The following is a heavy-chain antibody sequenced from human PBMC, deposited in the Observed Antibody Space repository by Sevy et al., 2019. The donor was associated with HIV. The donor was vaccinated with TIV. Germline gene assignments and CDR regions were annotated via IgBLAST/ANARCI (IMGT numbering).Heavy chain of an antibody. D-gene: IGHD2-15*01. V-gene: IGHV3-9*01. CDR3: AKDMGGYDYYYGMDV. CDR2: ISWNSGSI. Sequence: GGSLRLSCAASGFTFDDYAMHWVRQATGKGLEWVSGISWNSGSIGYAVSVKGRFTISRDNAKNSLYLQMNSLRAEDTALYYCAKDMGGYDYYYGMDVWGQGSTVTVSS. J-gene: IGHJ6*02. CDR1: GFTFDDYA.